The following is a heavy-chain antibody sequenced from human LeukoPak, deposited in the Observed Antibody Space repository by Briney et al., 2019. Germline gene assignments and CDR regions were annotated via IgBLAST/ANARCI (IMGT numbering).Heavy chain of an antibody. V-gene: IGHV4-38-2*01. CDR1: AYSISRGYY. D-gene: IGHD2-2*01. J-gene: IGHJ3*02. CDR3: ARALRSYCSSTSCYHAPGAFDI. CDR2: IYYSGST. Sequence: SETLSLTCAVSAYSISRGYYWGWIRQPPGRGLEWIGYIYYSGSTYYNPSLKSRVTISVDTSKNQFSLKLSSVTAADTAVYYCARALRSYCSSTSCYHAPGAFDIWGQGTMVTVSS.